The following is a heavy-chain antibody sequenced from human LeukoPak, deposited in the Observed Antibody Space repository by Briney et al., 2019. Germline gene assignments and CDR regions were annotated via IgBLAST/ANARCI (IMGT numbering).Heavy chain of an antibody. CDR1: GGSISSSNYY. CDR2: INYGGTT. V-gene: IGHV4-39*01. Sequence: PSETLSLTCTVSGGSISSSNYYWSWIRQPPGREMEWIASINYGGTTYYNPSLKSRVTISVDTSKNQFSLRLSSVTAADTALYLCARYVVSGAGKYYFDYWGQGSLVTVSS. CDR3: ARYVVSGAGKYYFDY. J-gene: IGHJ4*02. D-gene: IGHD3-10*01.